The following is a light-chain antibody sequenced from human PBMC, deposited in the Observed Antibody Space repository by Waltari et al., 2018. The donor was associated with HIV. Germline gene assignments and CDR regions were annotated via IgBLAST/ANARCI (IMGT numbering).Light chain of an antibody. J-gene: IGLJ3*02. V-gene: IGLV1-44*01. CDR2: SNN. Sequence: QSVLTQPPSASGTPGQRVTISCSGSRSNIASNTVNWYQQLPGTAPKLRIYSNNQRPSGIPDRFSGSKSGTSASLAISGLQSEDEADYYCAAWDDNMNGWVFGGGTKLTVL. CDR1: RSNIASNT. CDR3: AAWDDNMNGWV.